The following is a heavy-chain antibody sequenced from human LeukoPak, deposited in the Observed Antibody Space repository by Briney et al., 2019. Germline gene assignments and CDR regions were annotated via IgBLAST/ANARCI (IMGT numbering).Heavy chain of an antibody. CDR3: ARHVDITLTD. CDR1: GFTFSDYY. V-gene: IGHV3-66*04. CDR2: IYSGGST. Sequence: GGSLRLSCAASGFTFSDYYMSWVRQAPGKGLEWVSVIYSGGSTYYADSVKGRFNISRDNSKNTLYLQMNSLRAEDTAVYYCARHVDITLTDWGQGTLVTVSS. D-gene: IGHD5-12*01. J-gene: IGHJ4*02.